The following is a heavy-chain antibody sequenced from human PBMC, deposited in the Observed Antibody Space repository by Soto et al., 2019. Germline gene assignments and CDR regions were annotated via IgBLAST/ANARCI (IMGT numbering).Heavy chain of an antibody. CDR1: GFSFSNYG. D-gene: IGHD1-26*01. CDR2: ISYDGSNK. V-gene: IGHV3-30*19. J-gene: IGHJ4*02. Sequence: GGSLRLSCAASGFSFSNYGMHWVRQAPGKGLEWVAVISYDGSNKYYADSVKGRFTISRDNSKNTLYLQMNSLRAEDTAVYYCARVPGSYYPHWGQGTLVTVSS. CDR3: ARVPGSYYPH.